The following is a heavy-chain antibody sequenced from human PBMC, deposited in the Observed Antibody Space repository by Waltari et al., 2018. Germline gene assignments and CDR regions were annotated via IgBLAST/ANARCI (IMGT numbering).Heavy chain of an antibody. J-gene: IGHJ5*02. V-gene: IGHV4-39*07. Sequence: QLQLQESGPGLVKPSETLSLTCTVSGGSISSSSYYWGWIRQPPGKGLEWIGSIYYSGSPYYNPSLKSRGTISVDTSKNQFSLKLSSVTAADTAVYYCARGGPRSRTGKGGWFDPWGQGTLVTVSS. CDR3: ARGGPRSRTGKGGWFDP. CDR1: GGSISSSSYY. CDR2: IYYSGSP. D-gene: IGHD1-1*01.